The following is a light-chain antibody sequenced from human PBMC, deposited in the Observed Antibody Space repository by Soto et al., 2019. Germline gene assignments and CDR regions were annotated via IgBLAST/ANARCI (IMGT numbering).Light chain of an antibody. CDR3: HPDGRSGT. J-gene: IGKJ1*01. V-gene: IGKV3-20*01. CDR1: QSVSNNY. Sequence: EIVVTQSPVAVSLTPGERATLSCRASQSVSNNYLDWYQQNPGQAPRLLIYGASNRATGIPDRFSGSGSGTDFTLTISRLAPEDIAVYYWHPDGRSGTFGQGTKV. CDR2: GAS.